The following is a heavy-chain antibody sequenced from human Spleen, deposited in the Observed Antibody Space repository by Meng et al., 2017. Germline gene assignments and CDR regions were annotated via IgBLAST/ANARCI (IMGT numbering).Heavy chain of an antibody. CDR3: ARGTPGRSYSDY. Sequence: QVQVVQSGAEMKRPGASVKVSCTASHYTFTGYGVSWVRQAPGQGLEWMAWLGAHDYDTSHAPKFQGRVTVTADRPTATAYMELRSLRSDDTAVYYCARGTPGRSYSDYWGQGTLVTVSS. CDR2: LGAHDYDT. V-gene: IGHV1-18*01. CDR1: HYTFTGYG. J-gene: IGHJ4*02. D-gene: IGHD3-10*01.